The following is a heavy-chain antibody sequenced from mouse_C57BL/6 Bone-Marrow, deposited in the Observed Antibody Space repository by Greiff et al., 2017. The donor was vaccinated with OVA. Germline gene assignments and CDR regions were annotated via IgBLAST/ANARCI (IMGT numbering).Heavy chain of an antibody. CDR1: GFTFSNYW. J-gene: IGHJ3*01. V-gene: IGHV6-3*01. Sequence: EVKLEESGGGLVQPGGSMKLSCVASGFTFSNYWMNWVRQSPEKGLEWVAQIRLKSDNYATHYAESVKGRFTISRDDSKSSVYLQMNNLRAEDTGIYYCTSTVVEDAYWGQGTLVTVSA. D-gene: IGHD1-1*01. CDR2: IRLKSDNYAT. CDR3: TSTVVEDAY.